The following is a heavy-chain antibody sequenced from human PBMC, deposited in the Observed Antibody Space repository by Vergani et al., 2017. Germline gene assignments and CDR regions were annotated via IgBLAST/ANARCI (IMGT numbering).Heavy chain of an antibody. CDR1: GFTFSSYG. CDR2: IRYDGSNK. Sequence: QVQLVESEGGVVQPGRSLTLSCVASGFTFSSYGMHWVRQAPGKGLEWVAVIRYDGSNKYYGDSVKGRFTISRDNSKNTLYLQMNSLRVEDTAVYYCARGGNEKRLDYWGQGTLVTVSS. J-gene: IGHJ4*02. V-gene: IGHV3-33*01. D-gene: IGHD1-1*01. CDR3: ARGGNEKRLDY.